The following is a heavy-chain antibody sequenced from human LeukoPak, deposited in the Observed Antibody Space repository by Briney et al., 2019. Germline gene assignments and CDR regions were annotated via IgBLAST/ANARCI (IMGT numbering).Heavy chain of an antibody. J-gene: IGHJ1*01. Sequence: PGGSLRLSCAAPGFTFSNYEMNWVRQAPGKGLEWVSYISSSGSTIYYADSVKGRFTISIDNAKNSLYLQMNSLRAEDTALYYCARAYSSGLLWGQGTLVTVSS. CDR2: ISSSGSTI. V-gene: IGHV3-48*03. CDR1: GFTFSNYE. D-gene: IGHD6-19*01. CDR3: ARAYSSGLL.